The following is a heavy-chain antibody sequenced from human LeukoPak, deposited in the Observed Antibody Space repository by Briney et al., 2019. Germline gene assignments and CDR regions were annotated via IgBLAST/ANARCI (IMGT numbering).Heavy chain of an antibody. CDR3: AKENGAAVISHFDY. J-gene: IGHJ4*02. CDR1: GITFSSYA. Sequence: QPGESLRLSCAASGITFSSYAMSWVRQAPGKGLEWVSGISGSGGNTFYADSVKGRFTISRDNSKNTLYLQMNSLRAEDTAVYYCAKENGAAVISHFDYWGQGTLVTVSS. V-gene: IGHV3-23*01. CDR2: ISGSGGNT. D-gene: IGHD2-21*01.